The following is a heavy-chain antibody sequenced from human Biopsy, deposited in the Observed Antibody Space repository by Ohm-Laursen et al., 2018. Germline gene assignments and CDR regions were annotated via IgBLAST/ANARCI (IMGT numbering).Heavy chain of an antibody. CDR2: VYWDDDK. CDR1: GFSLNTVGVG. CDR3: AHSAGSDGFNVDFDY. Sequence: TQTLTLTSTFSGFSLNTVGVGVGWIRQPPGKALQWLALVYWDDDKRYSPTLKNRLTITKDTSQNQVVLTMTNMEPVDTGTYYCAHSAGSDGFNVDFDYWGQGTLVTVPS. D-gene: IGHD5-24*01. J-gene: IGHJ4*02. V-gene: IGHV2-5*02.